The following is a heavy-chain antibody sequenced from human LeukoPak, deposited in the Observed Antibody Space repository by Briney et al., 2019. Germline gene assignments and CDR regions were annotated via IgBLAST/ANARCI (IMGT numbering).Heavy chain of an antibody. CDR2: ISTSSTI. Sequence: GGSLRLSCEASGFTFSSYSMNWVRQAPGKGLEWVSYISTSSTIYYADSVKGRFTISRDNAKNSLYLQMNSLRAEDTALYYCAKDTGYYYDSSGYYSDWGQGTLVTVSS. CDR1: GFTFSSYS. CDR3: AKDTGYYYDSSGYYSD. D-gene: IGHD3-22*01. J-gene: IGHJ4*02. V-gene: IGHV3-48*04.